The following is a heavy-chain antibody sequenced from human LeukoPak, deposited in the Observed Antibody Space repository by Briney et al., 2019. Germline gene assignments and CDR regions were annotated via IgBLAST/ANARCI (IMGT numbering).Heavy chain of an antibody. CDR1: GGSISSYY. J-gene: IGHJ3*02. CDR2: IYYSGST. V-gene: IGHV4-59*01. CDR3: ARDLEYYYDSSGYGHDAFDI. Sequence: SETLSLTCTVSGGSISSYYWTWIRQPPGKGLEWIGYIYYSGSTNYNPSLKSRVTISVDTSKNQFSLKLSSVTAADTAVYYCARDLEYYYDSSGYGHDAFDIWGQGTMVTVSS. D-gene: IGHD3-22*01.